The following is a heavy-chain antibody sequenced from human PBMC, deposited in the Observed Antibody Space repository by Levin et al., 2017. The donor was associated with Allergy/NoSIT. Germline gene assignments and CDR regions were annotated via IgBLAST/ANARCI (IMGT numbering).Heavy chain of an antibody. CDR2: IYYSGST. J-gene: IGHJ3*02. CDR3: ARDTSYYGSGRADAFDI. V-gene: IGHV4-31*03. CDR1: GGSISSGGYY. Sequence: SETLSLTCTVSGGSISSGGYYWSWIRQHPGKGLEWIGYIYYSGSTYYNPSLKSRVTISVDTSKNQFSLKLSSVTAADTAVYYCARDTSYYGSGRADAFDIWGQGTMVTVSS. D-gene: IGHD3-10*01.